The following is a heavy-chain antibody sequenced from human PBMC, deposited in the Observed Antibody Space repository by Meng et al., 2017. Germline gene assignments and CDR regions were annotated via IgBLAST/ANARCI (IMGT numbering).Heavy chain of an antibody. J-gene: IGHJ4*02. CDR3: ASGYYFDY. Sequence: QVQLQESRPGLLMPSGTLSLTGAVDGGSFSGYYWSWIRQPPGKGLEWIGEINHSGSTNYNPSLKSRVTISVDTSKNQFSLKLSSVTAADTAVYYCASGYYFDYWGQGTLVTVSS. V-gene: IGHV4-34*01. CDR2: INHSGST. CDR1: GGSFSGYY.